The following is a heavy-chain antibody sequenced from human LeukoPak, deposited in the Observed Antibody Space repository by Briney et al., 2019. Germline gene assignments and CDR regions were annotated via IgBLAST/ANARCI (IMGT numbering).Heavy chain of an antibody. CDR3: ARDYYGSGDY. Sequence: GGSLRLSCAASGFTFSGYWMHWVRQAPGKGLVWVSRINSDGSNTFYADPVKGRFTISRDNAKNTLLLQMNSLRVEDTAVYYCARDYYGSGDYWGQGTLVTVSS. CDR1: GFTFSGYW. J-gene: IGHJ4*02. V-gene: IGHV3-74*01. D-gene: IGHD3-10*01. CDR2: INSDGSNT.